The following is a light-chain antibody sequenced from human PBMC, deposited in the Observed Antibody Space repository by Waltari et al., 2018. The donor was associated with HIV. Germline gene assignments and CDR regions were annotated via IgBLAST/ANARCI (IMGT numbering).Light chain of an antibody. CDR3: AAWDDSLNGVV. J-gene: IGLJ2*01. CDR1: SSNIGSNT. V-gene: IGLV1-44*01. CDR2: KND. Sequence: QSVMTQPPSASGTPGQRVTISCSGSSSNIGSNTVNWYQQLPGTAPKLLMYKNDQRPSGVPDRFSGSKSGTSASRAISGLQSEDEADYYCAAWDDSLNGVVFGGGTKLTVL.